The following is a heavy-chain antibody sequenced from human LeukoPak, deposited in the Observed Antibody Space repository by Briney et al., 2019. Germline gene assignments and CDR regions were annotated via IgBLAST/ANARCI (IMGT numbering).Heavy chain of an antibody. D-gene: IGHD1-26*01. Sequence: GGSLRLSCAASGFTFSSYAMRWVRQAPGKGLEWVAVISYDGSNKYYADSVKGRFTISRDNSKNTLYLQMNSLRAEDTAVYYCARVVGTWELRGAFDYWGQGTLVTVSS. CDR2: ISYDGSNK. CDR1: GFTFSSYA. V-gene: IGHV3-30-3*01. J-gene: IGHJ4*02. CDR3: ARVVGTWELRGAFDY.